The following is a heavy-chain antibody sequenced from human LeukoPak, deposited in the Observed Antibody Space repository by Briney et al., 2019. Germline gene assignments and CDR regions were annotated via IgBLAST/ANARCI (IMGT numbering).Heavy chain of an antibody. CDR1: GYSFTSYW. D-gene: IGHD5-24*01. CDR3: ARPEGRDGYVQYYFDY. V-gene: IGHV5-51*01. CDR2: IYPGDSDT. Sequence: KTGESPKISCMGSGYSFTSYWIGCVRQMTGKGLGWMGIIYPGDSDTRYSPSFQGQVTISADKCISTAYLQWSSLKASDTAMYYCARPEGRDGYVQYYFDYWGQGTLVTVSS. J-gene: IGHJ4*02.